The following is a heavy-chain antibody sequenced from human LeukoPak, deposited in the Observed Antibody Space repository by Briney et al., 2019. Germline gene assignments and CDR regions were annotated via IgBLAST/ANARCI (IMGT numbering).Heavy chain of an antibody. CDR1: GYSISSGYY. Sequence: SETLSLTCTVSGYSISSGYYWGWIRQPPGKGLEWIGSIYHSGSTYYNPSLKSRVTISVDTSKNQFSLKLSSVTAADTAVYYCARDVAAAARGYWGQGTLVTVSS. CDR2: IYHSGST. CDR3: ARDVAAAARGY. J-gene: IGHJ4*02. V-gene: IGHV4-38-2*02. D-gene: IGHD6-13*01.